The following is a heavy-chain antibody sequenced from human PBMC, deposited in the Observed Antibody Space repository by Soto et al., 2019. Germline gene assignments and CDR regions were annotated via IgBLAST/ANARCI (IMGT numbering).Heavy chain of an antibody. CDR1: GFTFSHYW. D-gene: IGHD4-17*01. J-gene: IGHJ4*02. V-gene: IGHV3-7*03. Sequence: LRLSCAASGFTFSHYWMNWVRQAPGKGLEWLANIKEDGSEIYYVASVKGRFTISRDNTKNSLYLQMNSLRAEDTALYYCARAGYGIPFDYWGQGTLVTVSS. CDR3: ARAGYGIPFDY. CDR2: IKEDGSEI.